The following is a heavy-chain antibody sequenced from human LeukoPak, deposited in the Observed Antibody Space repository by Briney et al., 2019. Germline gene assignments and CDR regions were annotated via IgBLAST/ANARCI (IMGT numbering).Heavy chain of an antibody. CDR1: GFTVSSNY. Sequence: GGSLRLSCAASGFTVSSNYTSWVRQAPGKGLEWVSVIYSGGSTYYADPVKGRFTVSRDNSKSTLYLQMNSLTAEDTAVYYCAKMRGQYYHSYYMDAWGKGTTVTVSS. CDR2: IYSGGST. V-gene: IGHV3-53*01. J-gene: IGHJ6*03. CDR3: AKMRGQYYHSYYMDA.